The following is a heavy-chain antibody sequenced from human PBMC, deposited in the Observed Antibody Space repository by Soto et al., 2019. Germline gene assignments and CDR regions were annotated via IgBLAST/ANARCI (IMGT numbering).Heavy chain of an antibody. Sequence: ASVKVSCKASGYTFTSYYMHWLRQAPGQGLEWMGIINPSGGSTSYAQKFQGRVTMTRDTSTSTVYMELSSLRSEDTAVYYCARDVYYDILTGSNWFDPWGQGTLVTVSS. D-gene: IGHD3-9*01. V-gene: IGHV1-46*01. CDR3: ARDVYYDILTGSNWFDP. J-gene: IGHJ5*02. CDR1: GYTFTSYY. CDR2: INPSGGST.